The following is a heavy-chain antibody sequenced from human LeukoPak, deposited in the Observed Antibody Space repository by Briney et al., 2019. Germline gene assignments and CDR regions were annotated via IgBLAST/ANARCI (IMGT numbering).Heavy chain of an antibody. J-gene: IGHJ3*02. CDR3: ARRRSHDAFDI. CDR2: IYSSGST. CDR1: GGSISSSSYC. V-gene: IGHV4-39*01. Sequence: KPSETLSLTCTVSGGSISSSSYCWGWIRQPPGKGLEWIGSIYSSGSTYYNPSLKSRVTISVDTSKNQFSLKLSSVTAADTAVYYCARRRSHDAFDIWGQGTTVTVSS.